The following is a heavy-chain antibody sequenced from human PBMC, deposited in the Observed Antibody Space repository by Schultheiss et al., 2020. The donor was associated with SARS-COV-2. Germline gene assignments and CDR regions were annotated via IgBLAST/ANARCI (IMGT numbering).Heavy chain of an antibody. CDR2: ISYDGSNK. D-gene: IGHD3-3*01. Sequence: GGSLRLSCAASGFTFSSYAMSWVRQAPGKGLEWVAVISYDGSNKYYADSVKGRFTISRDNSKNTLYLQMNSLRAEDTAVYYCARDQGRGYGFWSGYPRGWYFDLWGRGTLVTVSS. CDR1: GFTFSSYA. V-gene: IGHV3-30*04. CDR3: ARDQGRGYGFWSGYPRGWYFDL. J-gene: IGHJ2*01.